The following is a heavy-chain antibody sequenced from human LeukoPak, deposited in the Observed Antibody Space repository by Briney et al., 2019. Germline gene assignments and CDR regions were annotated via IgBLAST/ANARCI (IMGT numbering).Heavy chain of an antibody. CDR2: IYYSGST. CDR3: ARERLRYPLNY. V-gene: IGHV4-39*07. CDR1: GGSISSSSYY. D-gene: IGHD3-16*01. Sequence: SGTLSLTCAVSGGSISSSSYYWGWIRQPPGKGLEWIGSIYYSGSTYYNPSLKSRVTISVDTSKNQFSLKLSSVTAADTAVYYCARERLRYPLNYWGQGTLVTVSS. J-gene: IGHJ4*02.